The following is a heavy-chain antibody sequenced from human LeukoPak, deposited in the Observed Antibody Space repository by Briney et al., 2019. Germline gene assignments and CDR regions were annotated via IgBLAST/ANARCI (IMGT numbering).Heavy chain of an antibody. V-gene: IGHV3-33*01. CDR2: IWYDGSNK. Sequence: GRSLRLSCAASGFTFSSYGMHWVRQAPGKGLEWVAVIWYDGSNKYYADSVKGRFTISRDNSKNTLYLQMNSLRAEDTAVYYCAREAPFYCSSTSCPYYFNYWGQGTLVTVPS. CDR3: AREAPFYCSSTSCPYYFNY. J-gene: IGHJ4*02. CDR1: GFTFSSYG. D-gene: IGHD2-2*01.